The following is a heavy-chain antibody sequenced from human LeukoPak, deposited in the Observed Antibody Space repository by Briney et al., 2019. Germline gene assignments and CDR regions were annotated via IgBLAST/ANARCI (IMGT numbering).Heavy chain of an antibody. D-gene: IGHD2-2*01. J-gene: IGHJ4*02. Sequence: SETLSLICTVSGGSISSYYWSWIRQPPGKGLEWIGYIYYSGSTNYNPSLKSRVIISVDTSKNQFSLKLSSVTAADTAVYYCARGVVPAARRSLGRFYFDYWGQGTLVTVSS. CDR3: ARGVVPAARRSLGRFYFDY. CDR1: GGSISSYY. V-gene: IGHV4-59*01. CDR2: IYYSGST.